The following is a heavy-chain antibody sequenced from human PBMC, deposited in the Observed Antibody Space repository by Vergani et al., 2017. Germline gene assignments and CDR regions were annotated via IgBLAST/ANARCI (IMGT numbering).Heavy chain of an antibody. J-gene: IGHJ4*02. CDR2: IYYSGST. Sequence: QVQLQESGPGLVKPSETLSLTCTVSGGSISSYYWSWIRQPAGKGLEWIGRIYYSGSTYYNPSLKSRVTISVDTSKNQFSLKLSSVTAADTAVYYCARSKRYCSSTSCQPFDYWGQGTLVTVSS. CDR3: ARSKRYCSSTSCQPFDY. V-gene: IGHV4-59*05. D-gene: IGHD2-2*01. CDR1: GGSISSYY.